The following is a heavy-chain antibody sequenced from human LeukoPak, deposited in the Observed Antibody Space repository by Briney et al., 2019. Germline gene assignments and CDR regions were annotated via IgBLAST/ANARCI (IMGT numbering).Heavy chain of an antibody. D-gene: IGHD6-19*01. CDR1: GFTFSSYG. J-gene: IGHJ4*02. V-gene: IGHV3-30*18. Sequence: GGSLRLSCAASGFTFSSYGMHWVRQAPGKGLEWVAVISYDGSNKYYADSVKGRFTISRDNSKNTLYLQMNSLRAEDTAVYYCGKEPIIAVAGLSWGQGTLVTVSS. CDR2: ISYDGSNK. CDR3: GKEPIIAVAGLS.